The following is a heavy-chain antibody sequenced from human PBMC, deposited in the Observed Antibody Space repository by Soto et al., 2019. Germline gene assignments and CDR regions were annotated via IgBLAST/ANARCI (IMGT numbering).Heavy chain of an antibody. CDR1: GGSISSGGYY. J-gene: IGHJ3*02. CDR2: IYYSGST. CDR3: ARLAVVVVVPAAMSVGGLFAIDI. V-gene: IGHV4-31*03. Sequence: SETLSLTCTVSGGSISSGGYYWSWIRQHPGEGLEWIGYIYYSGSTYYNPSLKSRVTISVDTSKNQFSLKLSSVTAADTAVYYCARLAVVVVVPAAMSVGGLFAIDIWGQGTMVTVSS. D-gene: IGHD2-2*01.